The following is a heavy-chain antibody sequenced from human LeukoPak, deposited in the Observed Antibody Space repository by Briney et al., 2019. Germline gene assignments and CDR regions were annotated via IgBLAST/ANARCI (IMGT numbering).Heavy chain of an antibody. D-gene: IGHD3-22*01. J-gene: IGHJ6*02. Sequence: ASVKVSCKASGYTFTNYNMHWVRQAPGQGLERMGIINPSGGSPTYAQKFQGRVTMTSDTSTSTVYMELSSLRSEDAAVYYCARDRGYYSRMLYGMDVWGQGTTVTVSS. CDR1: GYTFTNYN. CDR3: ARDRGYYSRMLYGMDV. V-gene: IGHV1-46*01. CDR2: INPSGGSP.